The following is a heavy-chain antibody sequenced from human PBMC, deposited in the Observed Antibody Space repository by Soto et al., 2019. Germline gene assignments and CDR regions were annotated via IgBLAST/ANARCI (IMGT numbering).Heavy chain of an antibody. CDR2: ISGSGIST. V-gene: IGHV3-23*01. CDR3: AKEPVVPDWYFDL. CDR1: GFIFRSYA. D-gene: IGHD6-6*01. Sequence: DVQLLESGGGLVQPGGSLRLSCAASGFIFRSYAMSWVRQAPGKGLEWVSGISGSGISTHYADSVKGRFTVSRANSKNTLCLETNSLRAEDTAVYNCAKEPVVPDWYFDLWGRGTLVTVSS. J-gene: IGHJ2*01.